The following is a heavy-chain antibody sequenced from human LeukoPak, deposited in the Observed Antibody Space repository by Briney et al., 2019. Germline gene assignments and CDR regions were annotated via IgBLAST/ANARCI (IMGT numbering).Heavy chain of an antibody. CDR3: ARASYCSGGICYYYY. V-gene: IGHV3-23*01. Sequence: QPGGSLRLSCAASGFTFNSYTMSWVRQAPGKGLEWVSTISGSGSSTYYADSVKGRFTISRDNSKNTLYLQVNSLRAEDTAVYYCARASYCSGGICYYYYWGQGTLATVSS. CDR1: GFTFNSYT. J-gene: IGHJ4*02. D-gene: IGHD2-15*01. CDR2: ISGSGSST.